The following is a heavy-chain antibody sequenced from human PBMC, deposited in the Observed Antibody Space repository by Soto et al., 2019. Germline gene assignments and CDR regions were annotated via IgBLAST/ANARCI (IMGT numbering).Heavy chain of an antibody. J-gene: IGHJ4*01. CDR1: GGSVSSAGYY. V-gene: IGHV4-61*08. CDR3: ARGQQVLAIHYIEY. D-gene: IGHD2-21*01. CDR2: IYYSGST. Sequence: QVQLQESGPGLVKPSETLSLTCTVSGGSVSSAGYYWSWIRQSPGKALEWIGYIYYSGSTNYNPYPKSRVSMSLDTSKNQFSLRLTSVTTADTAVYFCARGQQVLAIHYIEYWGHGRLVTGSS.